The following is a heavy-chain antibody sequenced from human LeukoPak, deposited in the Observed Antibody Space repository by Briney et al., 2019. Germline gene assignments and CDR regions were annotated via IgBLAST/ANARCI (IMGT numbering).Heavy chain of an antibody. J-gene: IGHJ6*03. CDR2: IIPIFGTA. Sequence: ASVKVSCKASGGTFSSYAISWVRQAPGQGLEWMGGIIPIFGTANYAQKFQGRVTITADKSTSTAYMELSSLRSEDTAVYYCARIIVVVPAAIGVLVQSSYYYMDVWGKGTTVTVSS. CDR1: GGTFSSYA. V-gene: IGHV1-69*06. D-gene: IGHD2-2*01. CDR3: ARIIVVVPAAIGVLVQSSYYYMDV.